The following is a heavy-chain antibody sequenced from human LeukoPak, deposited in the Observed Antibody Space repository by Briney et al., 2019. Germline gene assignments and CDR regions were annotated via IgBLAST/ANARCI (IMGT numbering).Heavy chain of an antibody. CDR3: ARETGIAAAFPDY. J-gene: IGHJ4*02. V-gene: IGHV3-74*01. Sequence: TGGSLRLSCAVSGFTFSSYWMHWVRQAPGKGLVWVSRIKSDGSRTDYADSVKGRFTISRDNAKNTLYLQMNSLRAEDTAVYYCARETGIAAAFPDYWGQGTLVTVSS. D-gene: IGHD6-13*01. CDR1: GFTFSSYW. CDR2: IKSDGSRT.